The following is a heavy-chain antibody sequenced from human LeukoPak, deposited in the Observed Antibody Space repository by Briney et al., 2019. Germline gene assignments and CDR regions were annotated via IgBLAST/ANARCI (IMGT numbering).Heavy chain of an antibody. V-gene: IGHV1-46*01. CDR1: GYIFTSYS. CDR2: INPSGGTT. CDR3: ARDLSHRYYHRTGYAFDY. D-gene: IGHD3-22*01. Sequence: ASVKVSCKASGYIFTSYSMHWVRRAPGQGLEWTGIINPSGGTTNYAQKFQGRVTMTRDTSTSTVYMDLSSLRSEDTAVYYCARDLSHRYYHRTGYAFDYWGQGTLVTVSS. J-gene: IGHJ4*02.